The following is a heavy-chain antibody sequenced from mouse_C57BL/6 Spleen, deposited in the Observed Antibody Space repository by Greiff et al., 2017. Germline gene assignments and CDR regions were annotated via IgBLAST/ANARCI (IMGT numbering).Heavy chain of an antibody. D-gene: IGHD3-1*01. CDR1: GYTFTDYE. CDR2: IDPETGGT. Sequence: QVQLKESGAELVRPGASVTLSCKASGYTFTDYEMHWVKQTPVHGLEWIGAIDPETGGTAYNQKFKGKAILTADKSSSTAYMELRSLTSEDSAVYYCTRSGEDPYWGQGTTLTVSS. CDR3: TRSGEDPY. J-gene: IGHJ2*01. V-gene: IGHV1-15*01.